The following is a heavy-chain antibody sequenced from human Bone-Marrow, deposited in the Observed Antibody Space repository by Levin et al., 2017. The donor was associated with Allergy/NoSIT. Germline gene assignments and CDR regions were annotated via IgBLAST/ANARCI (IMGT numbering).Heavy chain of an antibody. Sequence: GGSLRLSCAASGFTFDDYAMHWVRQAPGKGLEWVSGISWNSGSIGYADSVKGRFTISRDNAKNSLYLQMNSLRAEDTALYYCAKGNYYDSSGYYGYDYWGQGTLVTVSS. CDR3: AKGNYYDSSGYYGYDY. D-gene: IGHD3-22*01. J-gene: IGHJ4*02. V-gene: IGHV3-9*01. CDR1: GFTFDDYA. CDR2: ISWNSGSI.